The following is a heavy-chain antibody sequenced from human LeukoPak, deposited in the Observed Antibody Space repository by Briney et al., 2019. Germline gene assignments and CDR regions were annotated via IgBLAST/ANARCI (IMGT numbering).Heavy chain of an antibody. J-gene: IGHJ3*02. CDR3: ARDRLFRGLSFAFDI. D-gene: IGHD3-10*01. CDR1: GDSISSYY. V-gene: IGHV4-59*01. Sequence: SSETLSLTCTVSGDSISSYYWSWIRQPPGGGLEWVGYIYHSGSTNYNPSLKSRVTISLDTSKNQFSLKLSSVTAADTAVYYCARDRLFRGLSFAFDIWGQGTMITVSS. CDR2: IYHSGST.